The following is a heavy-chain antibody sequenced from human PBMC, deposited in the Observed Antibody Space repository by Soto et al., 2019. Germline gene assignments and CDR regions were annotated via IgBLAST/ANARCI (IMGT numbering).Heavy chain of an antibody. CDR2: ISYSGTT. V-gene: IGHV4-30-4*01. CDR1: GCSISSGNYY. J-gene: IGHJ3*02. CDR3: ARDRASPAAFDI. Sequence: SETLSLTCTVSGCSISSGNYYWSWIRQPPGKGLEWIGFISYSGTTHYSASLRSRVSISVDTSKNQFSLDLSSVTAADTAVYYCARDRASPAAFDIWGQGT.